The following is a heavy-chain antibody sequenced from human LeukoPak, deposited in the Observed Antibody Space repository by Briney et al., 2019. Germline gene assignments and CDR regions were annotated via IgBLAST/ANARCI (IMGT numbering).Heavy chain of an antibody. Sequence: ASVKVSCKASGYTFTSYAMHWVRQAPGQRLEWMGWINAGNGNTKYSQKFQGRVTITRDTSASTAYMELSSLRSEDTAVYYCARDRAERAYYHGSGSYRRGRGFDYWGQGTLVTVSS. CDR3: ARDRAERAYYHGSGSYRRGRGFDY. CDR2: INAGNGNT. D-gene: IGHD3-10*01. J-gene: IGHJ4*02. V-gene: IGHV1-3*01. CDR1: GYTFTSYA.